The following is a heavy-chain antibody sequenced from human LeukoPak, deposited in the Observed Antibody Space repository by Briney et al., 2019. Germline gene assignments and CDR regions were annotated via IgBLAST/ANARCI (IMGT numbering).Heavy chain of an antibody. V-gene: IGHV4-4*07. D-gene: IGHD1-14*01. J-gene: IGHJ4*02. CDR1: GGSISNYF. Sequence: SETLSLTCIVSGGSISNYFWTWIRQPAGKGLEWIGRIHASGTTNYNPSLKSRVSLPLDTSKNQSSLNLSSVTAADTAVYYCAREDANTTTGRALDYWGQGALVTVSS. CDR3: AREDANTTTGRALDY. CDR2: IHASGTT.